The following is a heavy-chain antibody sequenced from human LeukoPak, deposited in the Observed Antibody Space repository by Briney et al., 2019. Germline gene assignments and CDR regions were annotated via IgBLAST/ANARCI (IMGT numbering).Heavy chain of an antibody. CDR2: IYYSGST. CDR1: GGSISRYY. Sequence: PSETLSLTCTVSGGSISRYYWSWIRQPPGKGLEWIGYIYYSGSTEYNPSLKSRVSISVDTSKNQFSLKLSSVTAADTAVYYCARGAGAGYNLQPFDYWGQGTLVTVSS. CDR3: ARGAGAGYNLQPFDY. V-gene: IGHV4-59*08. D-gene: IGHD5-24*01. J-gene: IGHJ4*02.